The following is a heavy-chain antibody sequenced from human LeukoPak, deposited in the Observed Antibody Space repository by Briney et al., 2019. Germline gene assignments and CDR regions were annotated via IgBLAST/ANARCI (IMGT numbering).Heavy chain of an antibody. D-gene: IGHD5-18*01. CDR3: ARVRQLWLGVDY. Sequence: GGSLRLSCAASRFTFSSYWMHWVRQAPGKGLVWVSRINSDGSSTSYADSVKGRFTISRDNAKNTLYLQMNSLRAEDTAVYYCARVRQLWLGVDYWGQGTLVTVSS. J-gene: IGHJ4*02. CDR2: INSDGSST. V-gene: IGHV3-74*01. CDR1: RFTFSSYW.